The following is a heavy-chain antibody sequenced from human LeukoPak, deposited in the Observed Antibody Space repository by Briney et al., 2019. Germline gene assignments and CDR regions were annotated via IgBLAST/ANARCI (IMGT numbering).Heavy chain of an antibody. V-gene: IGHV4-61*02. CDR3: ARGWGSTSPNYFDP. CDR1: GDSITSGNFY. CDR2: VYGSGNT. Sequence: SETLSLTCTVSGDSITSGNFYWSWIRQPAGKGLEWIGRVYGSGNTNYSPSLRSRVTISIDTSKNQFSLKMNSVTAADTAVYYCARGWGSTSPNYFDPWGQGTLVTVSS. J-gene: IGHJ5*02. D-gene: IGHD2-2*01.